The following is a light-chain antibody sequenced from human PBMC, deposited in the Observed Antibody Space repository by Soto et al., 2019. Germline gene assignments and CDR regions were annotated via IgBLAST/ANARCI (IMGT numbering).Light chain of an antibody. Sequence: AIPMTQSPSSLSASVGDRVTITCRASQDIRNDLAWYQQKPGQAPHILIFAAFNLQSGVPSRFSGGGSGTHFNLIISSLQPDDFATYECLQYYNFSWTFGQGTKVDIK. V-gene: IGKV1-6*01. J-gene: IGKJ1*01. CDR2: AAF. CDR1: QDIRND. CDR3: LQYYNFSWT.